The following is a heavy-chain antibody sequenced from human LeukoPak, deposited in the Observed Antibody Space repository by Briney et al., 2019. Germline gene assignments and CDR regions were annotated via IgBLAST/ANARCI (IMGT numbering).Heavy chain of an antibody. CDR1: GLTFSSYG. J-gene: IGHJ4*02. V-gene: IGHV3-23*01. CDR2: ISTTGGTT. CDR3: ATESPSCGGDCFGY. D-gene: IGHD2-21*01. Sequence: PGGSLRLSCAASGLTFSSYGMSWVRQAPGRGLEWVSAISTTGGTTYYADSVRGRFTISRDNSRNTLYLQMNSLRAEDTAIYYCATESPSCGGDCFGYWGQGTLVTVSS.